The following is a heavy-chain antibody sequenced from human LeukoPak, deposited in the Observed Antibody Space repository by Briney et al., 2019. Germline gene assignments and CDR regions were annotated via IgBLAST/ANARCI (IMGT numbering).Heavy chain of an antibody. D-gene: IGHD1-26*01. Sequence: GGSLRLSCAASGFTFSSFWMSWGRQAPGKGLEWVANIKHDESEKYYGDSVKGRFTISRDNAKNSLYLQMNSLRVEDTAVYNCAPLAATTDYWGQGTLVTVSS. J-gene: IGHJ4*02. V-gene: IGHV3-7*05. CDR3: APLAATTDY. CDR1: GFTFSSFW. CDR2: IKHDESEK.